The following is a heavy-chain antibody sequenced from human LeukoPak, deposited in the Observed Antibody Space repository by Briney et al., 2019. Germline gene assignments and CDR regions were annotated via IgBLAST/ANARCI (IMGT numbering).Heavy chain of an antibody. CDR3: ARGTGSITYYYDSSGYHDP. D-gene: IGHD3-22*01. Sequence: GASVKVSCKASGGTFSSNAISWVRQAPGQGLEWMGRIIPILNIANYAQKFQRRVAITADKFTSTAYMELSSLRSEDTAVYYCARGTGSITYYYDSSGYHDPWGQGTLVTVSS. J-gene: IGHJ5*02. CDR2: IIPILNIA. CDR1: GGTFSSNA. V-gene: IGHV1-69*04.